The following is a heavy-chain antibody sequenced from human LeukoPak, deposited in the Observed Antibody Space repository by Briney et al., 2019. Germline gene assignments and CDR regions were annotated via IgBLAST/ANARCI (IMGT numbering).Heavy chain of an antibody. Sequence: GGSLRLSCAASGFTFSSYGMHWVRQAPGKGLGWVAFIRYDGSNKYYADSVKGRFTISRDNSKNTLYLQMNSLRAEDTAVYYCAAGYCSGGSCYFDYWGQGTLVTVSS. CDR3: AAGYCSGGSCYFDY. J-gene: IGHJ4*02. V-gene: IGHV3-30*02. CDR1: GFTFSSYG. CDR2: IRYDGSNK. D-gene: IGHD2-15*01.